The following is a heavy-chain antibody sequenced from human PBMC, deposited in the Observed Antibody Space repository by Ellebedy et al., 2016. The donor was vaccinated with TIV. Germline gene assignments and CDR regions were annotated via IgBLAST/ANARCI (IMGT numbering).Heavy chain of an antibody. CDR1: GFTFSSYA. CDR3: AKSPPRKPGLLYY. D-gene: IGHD1-14*01. J-gene: IGHJ4*02. Sequence: PGGSLRLSCAASGFTFSSYAMNWVRQAPGKGLEWVSIISGTGGSTNYADSVKGRFTISRDNSKNMLYLQMNSLRAEDTAIYYCAKSPPRKPGLLYYWGQGTLVTVSS. CDR2: ISGTGGST. V-gene: IGHV3-23*01.